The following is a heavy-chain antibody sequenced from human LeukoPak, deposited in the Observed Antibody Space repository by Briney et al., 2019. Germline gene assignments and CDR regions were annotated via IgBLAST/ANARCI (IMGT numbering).Heavy chain of an antibody. Sequence: ASGKVSCMASGYTFTSYYMHWVRQAPGQGLEWMGIINPSGGSTSYAQKFQGRVTMTRDMSTSTVYMELSSLRSEDTAVYYCARDLWSGVDYWGQGTLVTVSS. V-gene: IGHV1-46*01. CDR3: ARDLWSGVDY. J-gene: IGHJ4*02. CDR1: GYTFTSYY. CDR2: INPSGGST. D-gene: IGHD3-3*01.